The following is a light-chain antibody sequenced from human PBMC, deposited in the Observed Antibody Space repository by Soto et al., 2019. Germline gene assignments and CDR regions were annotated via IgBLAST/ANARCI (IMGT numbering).Light chain of an antibody. CDR2: AAS. CDR1: HIVDTS. V-gene: IGKV1-39*01. Sequence: DIQMTQSPSSLSASVGDRVTVTCRTSHIVDTSLNWYQQKPGKAPKLLIYAASSVQRGVPARLSGSGSATFFTLTIHNLQPDDFATYFCQQTHSIPPTFGPGTKVDIK. CDR3: QQTHSIPPT. J-gene: IGKJ2*01.